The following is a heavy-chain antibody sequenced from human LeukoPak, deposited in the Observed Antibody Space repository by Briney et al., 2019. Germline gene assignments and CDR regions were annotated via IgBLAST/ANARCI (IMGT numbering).Heavy chain of an antibody. CDR1: GGTFSSYA. V-gene: IGHV1-69*05. D-gene: IGHD1-1*01. Sequence: PGGSLRLSCAASGGTFSSYAISWVRQAPGQGLEWMGGIIPIFGTANYAQKFQGRVTITTDESTSTAYMELSSLRSEDTAVYYCANHVQNWFDPWGQGTLVTVSS. J-gene: IGHJ5*02. CDR3: ANHVQNWFDP. CDR2: IIPIFGTA.